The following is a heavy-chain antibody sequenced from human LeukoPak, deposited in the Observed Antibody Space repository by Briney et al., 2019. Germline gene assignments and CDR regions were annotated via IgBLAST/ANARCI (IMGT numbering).Heavy chain of an antibody. CDR2: IKSKTDGGTT. Sequence: GGSLRLSCAASGFTFSNAWMSWVRQAPGKGLEWVGRIKSKTDGGTTDYAAHVKGRFTISRDDSKNTLYLQMNSLKTEDTAVYYCTTDITIFGVVMVDYWGQGTLVTVSS. CDR1: GFTFSNAW. J-gene: IGHJ4*02. V-gene: IGHV3-15*01. D-gene: IGHD3-3*01. CDR3: TTDITIFGVVMVDY.